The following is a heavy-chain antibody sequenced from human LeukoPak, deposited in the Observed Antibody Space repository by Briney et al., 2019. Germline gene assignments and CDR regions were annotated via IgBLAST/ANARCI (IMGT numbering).Heavy chain of an antibody. J-gene: IGHJ5*02. CDR3: ARDRRSSPPTGKHNWFDP. V-gene: IGHV6-1*01. CDR1: GDGVSSNSAA. CDR2: TYYRSKWYN. D-gene: IGHD6-13*01. Sequence: SQTRSLTCAISGDGVSSNSAAWNWVRQSPSRGLEWLGRTYYRSKWYNDYAVSVKSRITINPDTSKNQFSLQPNSVTPEDTAVYYCARDRRSSPPTGKHNWFDPWGQGTLVTVSS.